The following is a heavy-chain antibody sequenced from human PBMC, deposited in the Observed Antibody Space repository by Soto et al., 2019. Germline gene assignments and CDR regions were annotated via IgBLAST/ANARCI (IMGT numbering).Heavy chain of an antibody. CDR3: ARYFAYFDS. V-gene: IGHV4-61*01. CDR2: VYHPGRT. Sequence: QVQLQESGPGLVKPSETLSLTCTVSGGSFKSGSYSWSWIRQPPGKGLEWIGYVYHPGRTSYNPSLKSRVSISMDTSKNQFSLNLDSVTAADTAVYFCARYFAYFDSCGQGTLVTVSS. J-gene: IGHJ4*02. D-gene: IGHD3-9*01. CDR1: GGSFKSGSYS.